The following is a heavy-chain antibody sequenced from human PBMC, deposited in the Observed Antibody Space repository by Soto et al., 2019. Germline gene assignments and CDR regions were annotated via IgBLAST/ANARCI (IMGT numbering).Heavy chain of an antibody. CDR1: GYTFTSYG. V-gene: IGHV1-18*01. CDR3: ARGGRNTAEAQ. D-gene: IGHD5-18*01. Sequence: QVQLVQSGAEVKKPGASVKVSCKASGYTFTSYGISWVRQAPGQGLEYMGWISAYNGNTNYAQNLHGTVTLTAHTSTSTAYMELRSLRSDDTAVYNCARGGRNTAEAQWGQGTLVTVSS. J-gene: IGHJ4*02. CDR2: ISAYNGNT.